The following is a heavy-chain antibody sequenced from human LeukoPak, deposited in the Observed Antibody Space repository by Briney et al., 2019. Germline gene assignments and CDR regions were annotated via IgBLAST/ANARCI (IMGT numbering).Heavy chain of an antibody. V-gene: IGHV3-66*01. CDR3: ARDLEAANTYYFDY. CDR1: GFTVSSSY. CDR2: ISSAGTT. Sequence: QPGGSLRLSCAASGFTVSSSYMSWVRQAPGKGLEWVSIISSAGTTYYADSVKGRFTISRDNSKNTVYLQVNSPRDEDTAVYYCARDLEAANTYYFDYWGQGTMVTVSS. D-gene: IGHD6-13*01. J-gene: IGHJ4*02.